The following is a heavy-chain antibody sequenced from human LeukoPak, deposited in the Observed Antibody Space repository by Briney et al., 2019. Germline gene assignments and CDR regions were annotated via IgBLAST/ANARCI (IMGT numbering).Heavy chain of an antibody. V-gene: IGHV3-48*02. CDR2: ISSSSSTI. CDR1: GFTFSSYS. Sequence: GGSLRLSCAASGFTFSSYSMNWVRQAPGKGLEWVSYISSSSSTIYYADSVKGRFTISRDNAKNSLYLQMNSLRDEDTAVYYCAKDPNGDYVGAFDMWGQGTMVTVSS. CDR3: AKDPNGDYVGAFDM. D-gene: IGHD4-17*01. J-gene: IGHJ3*02.